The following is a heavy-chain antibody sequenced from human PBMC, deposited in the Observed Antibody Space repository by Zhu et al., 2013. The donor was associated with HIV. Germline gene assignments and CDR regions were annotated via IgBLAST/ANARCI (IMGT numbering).Heavy chain of an antibody. D-gene: IGHD3-22*01. CDR2: ISAYNGNT. Sequence: QIQLVQSGAEVKKPGASVKVSCKASGYTFINYGISWVRQAPGQGLEWMGWISAYNGNTNYAQKLQGRVTMTTDTSTSTAYMDLRSLRSDDTAVYYCAREGGGYYDSSGSYTDYVGQGTLVAVSS. V-gene: IGHV1-18*01. J-gene: IGHJ4*02. CDR3: AREGGGYYDSSGSYTDY. CDR1: GYTFINYG.